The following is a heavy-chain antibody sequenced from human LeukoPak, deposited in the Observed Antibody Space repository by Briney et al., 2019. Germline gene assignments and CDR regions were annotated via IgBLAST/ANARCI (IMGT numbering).Heavy chain of an antibody. J-gene: IGHJ6*02. CDR1: GGASTIGGYY. V-gene: IGHV4-31*03. D-gene: IGHD3-10*01. CDR3: ARRTFGGVNGMDV. Sequence: SETLSLTCSVSGGASTIGGYYCSWIRQHPGKGLEWIAYSYYSGSTYYNPSLKSRVAISVDMSKSQFSLSLASVTAADTAVYYCARRTFGGVNGMDVWGQGTTVTVSS. CDR2: SYYSGST.